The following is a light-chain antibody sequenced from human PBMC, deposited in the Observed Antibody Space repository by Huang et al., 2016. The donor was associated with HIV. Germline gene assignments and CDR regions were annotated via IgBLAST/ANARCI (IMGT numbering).Light chain of an antibody. J-gene: IGKJ2*01. Sequence: DIVMTQSPASLAVSLGGRATINCKSSQSLIKHSNNKNYLARYQQKPGQPPNLLIYWAPSRKSGVPDRVSGSGSETDFTLTISSLQAEDVAVYYCQQHYSSPPTVGQGTKLEIK. V-gene: IGKV4-1*01. CDR3: QQHYSSPPT. CDR2: WAP. CDR1: QSLIKHSNNKNY.